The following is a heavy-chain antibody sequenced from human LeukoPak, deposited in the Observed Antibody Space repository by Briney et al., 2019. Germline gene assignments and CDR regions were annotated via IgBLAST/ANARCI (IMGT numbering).Heavy chain of an antibody. V-gene: IGHV3-30*03. J-gene: IGHJ4*02. CDR3: ARSGYSYGFDFDY. D-gene: IGHD5-18*01. CDR1: GFTFSSYS. Sequence: GGSLRLSCAASGFTFSSYSMNWVRQAPGKGLEWVAVISYDGSNKYYADSVKGRFTISRDNSKNTLYLQMNSLRAEDTAVYYCARSGYSYGFDFDYWGQGTLVTVSS. CDR2: ISYDGSNK.